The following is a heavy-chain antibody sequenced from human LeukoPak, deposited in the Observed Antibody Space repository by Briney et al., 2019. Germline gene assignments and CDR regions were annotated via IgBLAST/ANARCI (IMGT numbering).Heavy chain of an antibody. Sequence: SQTLSLTCTVSGGSISSGSYYWSWIRQPAGKGLEWIGSIYHSGSTYYNPSLKSRVTISVDTSKNQFSLKLSSVTAADTAVYYCARGLWFGEYSFGYWGQGTLVTVSS. CDR1: GGSISSGSYY. D-gene: IGHD3-10*01. CDR2: IYHSGST. CDR3: ARGLWFGEYSFGY. J-gene: IGHJ4*02. V-gene: IGHV4-61*02.